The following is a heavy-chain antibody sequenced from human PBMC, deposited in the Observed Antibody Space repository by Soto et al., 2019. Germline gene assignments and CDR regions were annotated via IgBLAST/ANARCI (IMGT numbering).Heavy chain of an antibody. V-gene: IGHV3-30*03. CDR1: GFTFSSYG. D-gene: IGHD6-19*01. Sequence: QVQLVESGGGVVQPGRSLRLSCAASGFTFSSYGMHWVRQAPGKGLEWVALISYDGSDKYYADSVKGRFTISRDNSKNTLYLQMNRLRVEDTAVYYCGAGQYFSDYWGQGTLGTVSS. CDR3: GAGQYFSDY. CDR2: ISYDGSDK. J-gene: IGHJ4*02.